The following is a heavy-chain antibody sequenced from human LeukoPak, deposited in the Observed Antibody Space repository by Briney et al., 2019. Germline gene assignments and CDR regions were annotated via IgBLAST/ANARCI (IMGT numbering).Heavy chain of an antibody. CDR1: GFTFSNTW. J-gene: IGHJ4*02. Sequence: PGGSLRLSCAASGFTFSNTWMSWVRHAPGKGRGWVGRTKSKTEDGIADYAAQVKGRFTISRDDSKHTLYLQMNSLKTEDTAVYYCTTDGPGYRSGWSPPYFDFGGQGTLVTVSS. V-gene: IGHV3-15*01. CDR2: TKSKTEDGIA. D-gene: IGHD6-19*01. CDR3: TTDGPGYRSGWSPPYFDF.